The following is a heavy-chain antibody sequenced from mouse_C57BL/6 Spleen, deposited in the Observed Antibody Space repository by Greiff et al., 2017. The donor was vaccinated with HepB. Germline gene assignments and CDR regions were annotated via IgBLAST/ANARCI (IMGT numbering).Heavy chain of an antibody. CDR1: GFTFSDYG. J-gene: IGHJ4*01. Sequence: EVKVVESGGGLVKPGGSLKLSCAASGFTFSDYGMHWVRQAPEKGLEWVAYISSGSSTIYYADTVKGRFTISRDNAKNTLFLQMTSLRSEDTAMYYCARPYYYGSSYGYYAMDYWGQGTSVTVSS. D-gene: IGHD1-1*01. V-gene: IGHV5-17*01. CDR3: ARPYYYGSSYGYYAMDY. CDR2: ISSGSSTI.